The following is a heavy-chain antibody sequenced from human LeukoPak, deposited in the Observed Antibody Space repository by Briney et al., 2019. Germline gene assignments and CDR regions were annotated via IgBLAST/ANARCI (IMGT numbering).Heavy chain of an antibody. J-gene: IGHJ4*02. CDR2: ISTSGGTT. V-gene: IGHV3-23*01. CDR1: GFTFSSYA. D-gene: IGHD2-15*01. CDR3: APRVVGSAPFDY. Sequence: TGGSLRLSCAASGFTFSSYAMSWVRQAPGKGLEWVSAISTSGGTTYYADPVKGWFTIFRDNSKNTLYLQMNNLRGEDTAVYYCAPRVVGSAPFDYWGQGTLVTVSS.